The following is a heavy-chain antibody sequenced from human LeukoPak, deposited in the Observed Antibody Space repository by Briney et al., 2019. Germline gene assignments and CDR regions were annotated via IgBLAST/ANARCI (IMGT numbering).Heavy chain of an antibody. CDR3: ASALAGGGQYDAFDI. CDR1: GGSINIYY. V-gene: IGHV4-59*08. CDR2: IYYNGST. Sequence: SETLSLTCTVSGGSINIYYWSWIRQPPGKGLEWIGYIYYNGSTSYNSSLKSRVTISIDKSKNQFSLKLSSVTAADTAVYYCASALAGGGQYDAFDIWGQGTMVTVSS. D-gene: IGHD2-15*01. J-gene: IGHJ3*02.